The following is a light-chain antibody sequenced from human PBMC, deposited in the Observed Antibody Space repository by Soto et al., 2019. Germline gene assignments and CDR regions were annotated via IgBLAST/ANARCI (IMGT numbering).Light chain of an antibody. J-gene: IGLJ1*01. Sequence: QSVLTQPASVSGPPGQSITISCGGTSSDVGAYIYVSWYQQFPGKAPKLIIYEVNNRPSGVSDRFSGSKSDTTAYLTISGLQAEDEADYYCSSYSDSDTKVFGTGTKVTVL. CDR1: SSDVGAYIY. CDR3: SSYSDSDTKV. V-gene: IGLV2-14*03. CDR2: EVN.